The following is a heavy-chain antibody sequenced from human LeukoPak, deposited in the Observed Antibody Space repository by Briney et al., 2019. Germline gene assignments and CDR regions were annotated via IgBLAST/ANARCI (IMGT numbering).Heavy chain of an antibody. CDR2: IYSGGST. Sequence: PGGSLRLSCAASGFTVSSNYMSWVRQAPGKGLEWVSVIYSGGSTYYADSVKGRFTISRDNSKNTLYLQMNSLRAEDTAVYYCASDILTGHYYYYMDVWGKGTTVTVSS. CDR1: GFTVSSNY. V-gene: IGHV3-53*05. CDR3: ASDILTGHYYYYMDV. D-gene: IGHD3-9*01. J-gene: IGHJ6*03.